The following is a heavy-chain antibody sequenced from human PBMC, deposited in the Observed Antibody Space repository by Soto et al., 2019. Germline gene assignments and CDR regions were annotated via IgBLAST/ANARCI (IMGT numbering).Heavy chain of an antibody. CDR3: ARGGDSSGYYYVVYYYYGMDV. CDR1: GYTFTSND. CDR2: MNPNSGNT. V-gene: IGHV1-8*01. Sequence: ASVKVSCKASGYTFTSNDINWVRQATGQGLEWMGWMNPNSGNTGYAQKFQDRVTMTRNTSISTAYMELSSLRSEDTAVYYCARGGDSSGYYYVVYYYYGMDVWGQGTTVTVSS. D-gene: IGHD3-22*01. J-gene: IGHJ6*02.